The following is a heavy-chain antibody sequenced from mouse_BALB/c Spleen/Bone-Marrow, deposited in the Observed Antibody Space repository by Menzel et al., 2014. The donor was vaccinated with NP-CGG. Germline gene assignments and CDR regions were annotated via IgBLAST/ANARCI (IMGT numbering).Heavy chain of an antibody. Sequence: QVQLQQSGAELVRPGSSVKISCKASGYAFSGYWMNWVKQRPGQGLEWIGQIYPGDGDTNYNGKFKGKATLTADKSSSTAYMQLSSLTSVDSAVYFCARSDGYRAMDYWGQGTSVTVSS. J-gene: IGHJ4*01. V-gene: IGHV1-80*01. D-gene: IGHD2-3*01. CDR1: GYAFSGYW. CDR2: IYPGDGDT. CDR3: ARSDGYRAMDY.